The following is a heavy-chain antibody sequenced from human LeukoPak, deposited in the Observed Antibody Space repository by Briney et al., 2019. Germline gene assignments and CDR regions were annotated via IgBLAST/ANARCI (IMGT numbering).Heavy chain of an antibody. CDR1: GFTFSSYG. CDR2: ISYDGSNK. D-gene: IGHD2-2*01. CDR3: AKDSNGFRRVVPAAMPAFYFDY. Sequence: PGRSLRLSCAASGFTFSSYGMHWVRQAPGKGLEWVAVISYDGSNKYYADSVKGRFTISRDNSKNTLYLQMNSLRAEDTAVYYCAKDSNGFRRVVPAAMPAFYFDYWGQGTLVTVSS. J-gene: IGHJ4*02. V-gene: IGHV3-30*18.